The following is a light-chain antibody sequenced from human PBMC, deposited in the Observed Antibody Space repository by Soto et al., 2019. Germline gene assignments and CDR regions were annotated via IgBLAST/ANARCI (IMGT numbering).Light chain of an antibody. V-gene: IGLV2-8*01. J-gene: IGLJ2*01. CDR1: SSDIGDYNY. CDR2: EVT. CDR3: SSYAGSNNLL. Sequence: QSALTQPPSASGSPGQSVTFSCTGTSSDIGDYNYVSWYQQHPGKAPKLMIYEVTKRPSGVPDRFSGSKSGNTASLTVSGLQADDEADYYCSSYAGSNNLLFGGGTKLTVL.